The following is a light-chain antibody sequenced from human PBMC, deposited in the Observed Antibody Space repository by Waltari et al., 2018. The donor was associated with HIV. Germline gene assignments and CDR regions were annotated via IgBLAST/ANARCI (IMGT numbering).Light chain of an antibody. V-gene: IGLV1-47*01. Sequence: QSVLTQPPSASGTPGPSVTIPCSGSSSTLGSNYVYWYQQLPGTAPKLLIYRNNQRPSGVPDRFSGFKSGTSASLAISGLRSEDEADYYCAAWDDNLSGWVFGGGSKLTIL. CDR1: SSTLGSNY. J-gene: IGLJ3*02. CDR3: AAWDDNLSGWV. CDR2: RNN.